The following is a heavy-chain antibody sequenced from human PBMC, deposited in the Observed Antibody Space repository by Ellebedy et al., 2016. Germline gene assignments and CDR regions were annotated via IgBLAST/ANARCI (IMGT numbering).Heavy chain of an antibody. J-gene: IGHJ4*02. CDR1: GFTFSSYW. CDR3: ARGRGSYALSFIDLYYFDS. CDR2: IKSDGSGT. D-gene: IGHD1-26*01. Sequence: GESLKISCAASGFTFSSYWMHWVRQAPGKGLVWVAHIKSDGSGTGYADSVKGRFTISRDNARSTLFMQMNSLRAEDTAVYYCARGRGSYALSFIDLYYFDSWGQGTLVTVSS. V-gene: IGHV3-74*01.